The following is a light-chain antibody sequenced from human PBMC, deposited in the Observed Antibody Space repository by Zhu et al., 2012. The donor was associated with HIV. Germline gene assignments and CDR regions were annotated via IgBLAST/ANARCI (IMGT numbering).Light chain of an antibody. Sequence: DIRVTQSPSSLSASVGDRVTITCRTSQGISDYLAWFQQKPGKVPKLLIYAAVTLQSGVPSRFSGSGSGTDFTLTISRLQPEDVATYYCQKYNSVPWTFGQGTKVEIK. J-gene: IGKJ1*01. V-gene: IGKV1-27*01. CDR2: AAV. CDR1: QGISDY. CDR3: QKYNSVPWT.